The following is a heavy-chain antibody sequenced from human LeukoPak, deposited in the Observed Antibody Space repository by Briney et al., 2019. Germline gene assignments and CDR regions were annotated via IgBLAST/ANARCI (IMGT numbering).Heavy chain of an antibody. CDR1: GFAFDDYA. CDR2: INWNSVTI. J-gene: IGHJ4*02. V-gene: IGHV3-9*03. Sequence: PGGSLRLSCAASGFAFDDYAMHWVRQVPGKGLEWVSSINWNSVTIGYADSVKGRFTISRDNAKNSLYLQMNSLRVEDMALYYCAREAETRWIQLYLDYWGQGTLVTVSS. D-gene: IGHD5-18*01. CDR3: AREAETRWIQLYLDY.